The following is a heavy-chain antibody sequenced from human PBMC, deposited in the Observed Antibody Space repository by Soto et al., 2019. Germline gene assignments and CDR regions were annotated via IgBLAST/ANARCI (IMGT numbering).Heavy chain of an antibody. Sequence: QVQLVQSGAEVKKPGASVKVSCKASGYTFTSYDINWVRQATGQGLEWMGWMNPNSGNTCYAQKFQGRVTMTRNTSISTAYMELSSLRSEDTAVYYCARTNSDFWSGTYYYMDVWGKGTTVTVSS. CDR3: ARTNSDFWSGTYYYMDV. V-gene: IGHV1-8*01. CDR2: MNPNSGNT. J-gene: IGHJ6*03. D-gene: IGHD3-3*01. CDR1: GYTFTSYD.